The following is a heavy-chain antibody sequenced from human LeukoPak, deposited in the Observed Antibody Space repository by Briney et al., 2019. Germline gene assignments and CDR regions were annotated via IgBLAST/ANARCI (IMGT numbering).Heavy chain of an antibody. V-gene: IGHV1-69*13. Sequence: ASVKVSCKASGYTFTSYYMHWVRQAPGQGLEWMGGIIPIFGTANYAQKFQGRVTITADESTSTAYMELSSLRSEDTAVYYCARVSYDSSGYYLDYWGQGTLVTVSS. CDR2: IIPIFGTA. CDR1: GYTFTSYY. J-gene: IGHJ4*02. D-gene: IGHD3-22*01. CDR3: ARVSYDSSGYYLDY.